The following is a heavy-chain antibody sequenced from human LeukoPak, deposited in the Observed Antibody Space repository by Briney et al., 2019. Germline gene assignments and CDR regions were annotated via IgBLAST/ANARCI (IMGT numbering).Heavy chain of an antibody. CDR1: GYSFTSYW. CDR3: ARSGDIESRSYDLDYYGMDV. J-gene: IGHJ6*02. V-gene: IGHV5-51*01. Sequence: GESLKISCKGSGYSFTSYWIGWVRQMPGKGLEWMGIIYPGDSDTRYSPSFQGQVTISADKSISTAYLQWSSLKASDTAMYYCARSGDIESRSYDLDYYGMDVWGQGTTVTVSS. D-gene: IGHD3-9*01. CDR2: IYPGDSDT.